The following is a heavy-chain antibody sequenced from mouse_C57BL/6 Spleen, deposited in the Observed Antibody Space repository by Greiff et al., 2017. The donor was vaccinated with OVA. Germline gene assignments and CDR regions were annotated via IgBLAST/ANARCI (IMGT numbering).Heavy chain of an antibody. V-gene: IGHV5-17*01. D-gene: IGHD1-1*01. Sequence: EVMLVESGGGLVKPGGSLKLSCAASGFTFSDYGMHWVRQAPEKGLEWVAYISSGSSTIYYADTVKGRFTISRDNAKNTLFLQMTSLRSEDTAMYYCARGYYYGNAMDYWGQGTSVTVSS. CDR3: ARGYYYGNAMDY. CDR1: GFTFSDYG. CDR2: ISSGSSTI. J-gene: IGHJ4*01.